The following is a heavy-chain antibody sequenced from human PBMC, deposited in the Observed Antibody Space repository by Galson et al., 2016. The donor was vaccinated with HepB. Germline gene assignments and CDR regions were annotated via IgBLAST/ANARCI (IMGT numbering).Heavy chain of an antibody. V-gene: IGHV1-69*10. CDR2: VSPVLHFA. CDR1: GGPSSNYG. D-gene: IGHD3-16*01. J-gene: IGHJ6*02. CDR3: ARVLYQYDEEVYQYYALDV. Sequence: SVKVSCKASGGPSSNYGISWVRQAPGQGLEWMGGVSPVLHFANYAQRFQGRVTFTADRSTSTAYMDLSSLTSEDTAVYYCARVLYQYDEEVYQYYALDVWGQGTTVTVSS.